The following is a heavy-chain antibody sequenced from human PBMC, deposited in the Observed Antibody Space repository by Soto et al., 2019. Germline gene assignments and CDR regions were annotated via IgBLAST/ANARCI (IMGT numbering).Heavy chain of an antibody. CDR2: INPNSGGT. CDR3: ARGRYYDFWSGYFSVDI. D-gene: IGHD3-3*01. CDR1: GYTFTGYY. V-gene: IGHV1-2*04. Sequence: ASVKVSCKASGYTFTGYYMHWVRQAPGQGLEWMGWINPNSGGTNYAQKFQGWVTMTRDTSISTAYMELSRLRSDDTAVYYCARGRYYDFWSGYFSVDIWGQGTMVTVSS. J-gene: IGHJ3*02.